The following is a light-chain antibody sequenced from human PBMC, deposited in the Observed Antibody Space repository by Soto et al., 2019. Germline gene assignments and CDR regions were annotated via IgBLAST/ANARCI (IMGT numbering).Light chain of an antibody. CDR2: DAS. CDR1: QSVSSC. Sequence: MVLTQAPATLSLSARQRATLSFRASQSVSSCLAWYQQKPGQAPRLLIYDASNRATGIPARFSGSGSGTDFTLTISSLEPEDFAVYYCQQRSNWPPITFGQGTRLEI. J-gene: IGKJ5*01. V-gene: IGKV3-11*01. CDR3: QQRSNWPPIT.